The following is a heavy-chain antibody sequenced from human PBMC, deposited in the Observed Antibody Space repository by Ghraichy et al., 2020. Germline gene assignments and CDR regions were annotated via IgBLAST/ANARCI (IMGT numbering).Heavy chain of an antibody. V-gene: IGHV3-15*01. CDR3: YLAAAGSTYYFDY. Sequence: GGSLRLSCAASGFTFSNAWMSWVRQAPGKGLEWVGRIKSKTDGGTTDYAAPVKGRFTISRDDSKNTLYLQMNSLKTEDTAVYYCYLAAAGSTYYFDYWGQGTLVTVSS. J-gene: IGHJ4*02. CDR2: IKSKTDGGTT. D-gene: IGHD6-13*01. CDR1: GFTFSNAW.